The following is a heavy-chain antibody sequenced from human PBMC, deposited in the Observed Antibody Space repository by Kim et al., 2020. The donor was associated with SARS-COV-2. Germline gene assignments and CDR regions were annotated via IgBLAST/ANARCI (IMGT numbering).Heavy chain of an antibody. D-gene: IGHD3-22*01. CDR3: ARGYYDSSGYFVY. CDR1: GFTVSSNY. V-gene: IGHV3-66*01. CDR2: IYSGGST. J-gene: IGHJ4*02. Sequence: GGSLRLSCAASGFTVSSNYMSWVRQAPGKGLAWVSVIYSGGSTYYADSVKGRFTISRDNSKNTLYLQMNSLRAEDTAVYYCARGYYDSSGYFVYWGQGTLVTVSS.